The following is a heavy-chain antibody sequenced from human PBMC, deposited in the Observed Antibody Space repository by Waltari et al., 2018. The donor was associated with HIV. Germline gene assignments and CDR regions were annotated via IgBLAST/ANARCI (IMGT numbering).Heavy chain of an antibody. V-gene: IGHV1-3*01. CDR3: ARDKVNYYYYGMDV. Sequence: QVQLVQSGAEVKKPGASVKVSCKASGYTFTSYAMHWVRQAPGQRLEWMGWINAGNGNTKYSQKFQGRVTSTRDTSASTAYMELSSLRSEDTAVYYCARDKVNYYYYGMDVWGQGTTVTVSS. CDR1: GYTFTSYA. D-gene: IGHD2-21*01. J-gene: IGHJ6*02. CDR2: INAGNGNT.